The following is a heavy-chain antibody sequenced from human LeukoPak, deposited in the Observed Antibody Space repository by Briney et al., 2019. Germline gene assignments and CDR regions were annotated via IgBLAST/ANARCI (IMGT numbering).Heavy chain of an antibody. CDR2: ISSSCSTI. Sequence: PGGSLRLSCAASGFTFSSYEMNWVRQAPGKGLEWVSYISSSCSTIYYADSVKGRFTISRDNAKNSLYLQMNSLRAEDTGVYYCARLLTVNRGLMRGPFDDWGQGTLVTVSS. CDR3: ARLLTVNRGLMRGPFDD. CDR1: GFTFSSYE. V-gene: IGHV3-48*03. D-gene: IGHD3-10*01. J-gene: IGHJ4*02.